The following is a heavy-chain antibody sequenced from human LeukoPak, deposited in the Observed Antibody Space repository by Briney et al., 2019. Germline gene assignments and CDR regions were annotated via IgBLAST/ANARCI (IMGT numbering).Heavy chain of an antibody. D-gene: IGHD4-17*01. CDR2: IYYSGST. CDR1: GGSISSGGYY. J-gene: IGHJ6*02. V-gene: IGHV4-31*03. CDR3: AKDHRDCGDPYYYYGMDV. Sequence: SETLSLTCTVSGGSISSGGYYWSWIRQHPGKGLEWIGYIYYSGSTYYNPSLKSRVTISVGTSKNQFSLKLSSVTAADTAVYYCAKDHRDCGDPYYYYGMDVWGQGTTVTVSS.